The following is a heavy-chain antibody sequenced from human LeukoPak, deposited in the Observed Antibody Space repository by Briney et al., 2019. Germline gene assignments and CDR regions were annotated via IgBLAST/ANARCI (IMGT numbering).Heavy chain of an antibody. CDR3: AGLEPHRPLDY. CDR2: VSYTGST. Sequence: SETLSLTCTVSGDSISSSIYYWGWIRQPPGKGLEWIESVSYTGSTYYNPSLKSRVAIFVDTSTNQFSLRLSSVIAADTAVYYCAGLEPHRPLDYWGQGTLVTVSS. V-gene: IGHV4-39*07. CDR1: GDSISSSIYY. J-gene: IGHJ4*02. D-gene: IGHD1-1*01.